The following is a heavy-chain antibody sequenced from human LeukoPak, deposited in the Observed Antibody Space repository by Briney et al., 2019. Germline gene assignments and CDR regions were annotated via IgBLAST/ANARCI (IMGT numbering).Heavy chain of an antibody. CDR3: ARGGRWESHTDY. CDR1: GYTFTDYG. V-gene: IGHV1-18*01. J-gene: IGHJ4*02. CDR2: ISAYNGNT. D-gene: IGHD1-26*01. Sequence: ASVKVSCKASGYTFTDYGITWGRQTPTQGLQWMGCISAYNGNTNYAQDIQGRATMTTDTSTTTAYMELRNLRSDDTAVYYCARGGRWESHTDYWGQGTLVTVSS.